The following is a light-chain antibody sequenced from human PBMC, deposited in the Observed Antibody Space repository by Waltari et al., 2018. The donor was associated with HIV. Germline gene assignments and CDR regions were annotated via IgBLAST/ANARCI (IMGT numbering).Light chain of an antibody. CDR1: PSNVGSNS. J-gene: IGLJ1*01. CDR3: ATWDGSLGGAYV. V-gene: IGLV1-47*01. CDR2: RDN. Sequence: QSVLTQPPSASGTPGQRVTISCSGTPSNVGSNSVSWYQQLPRQAPKLLSYRDNRRPSGVPDRFSGSKSGASASRAISGLRSEDEADYYCATWDGSLGGAYVFGAGTKVSVL.